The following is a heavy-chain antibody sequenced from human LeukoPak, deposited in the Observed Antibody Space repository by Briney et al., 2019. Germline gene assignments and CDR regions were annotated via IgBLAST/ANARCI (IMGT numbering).Heavy chain of an antibody. CDR3: ATDHPNYSNHYYYYGMDV. D-gene: IGHD4-11*01. CDR2: FDPEDGET. J-gene: IGHJ6*02. CDR1: GYTLTELS. Sequence: GASVKVSCKVSGYTLTELSMHWVRQAPGKGLEWMGGFDPEDGETIYAQKFQGRVTMTEDTSTDTAYMELSSLRSEDTAVYYCATDHPNYSNHYYYYGMDVWGQGTTVTVSS. V-gene: IGHV1-24*01.